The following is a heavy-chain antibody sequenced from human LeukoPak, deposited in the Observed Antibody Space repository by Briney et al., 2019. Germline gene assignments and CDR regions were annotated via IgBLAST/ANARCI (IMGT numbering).Heavy chain of an antibody. CDR2: TSADNANT. D-gene: IGHD3-22*01. V-gene: IGHV1-18*01. J-gene: IGHJ5*01. CDR3: ARDLWNFYDDSGYNRDFDS. CDR1: GYTFSSYG. Sequence: ASVKVSCKASGYTFSSYGISWVRQAPGQGLEWMGWTSADNANTNYAQKLQGRVTVTTDTSTSTVYMELRNLRSDDTAVYYCARDLWNFYDDSGYNRDFDSWGQGTLVTVSS.